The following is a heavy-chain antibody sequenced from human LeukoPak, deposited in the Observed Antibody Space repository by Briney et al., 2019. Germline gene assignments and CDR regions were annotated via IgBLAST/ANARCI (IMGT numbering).Heavy chain of an antibody. J-gene: IGHJ6*03. CDR1: GYSISSGYY. V-gene: IGHV4-38-2*02. CDR2: IYHSGST. Sequence: SEALSLTCTVSGYSISSGYYWGWIRQPPGKGLEWIGSIYHSGSTYYNPSLKSRVTISVDTSKNQFSLKLSSVTAADTAVYYCARETPKYYMDVWGKGTTVTISS. CDR3: ARETPKYYMDV.